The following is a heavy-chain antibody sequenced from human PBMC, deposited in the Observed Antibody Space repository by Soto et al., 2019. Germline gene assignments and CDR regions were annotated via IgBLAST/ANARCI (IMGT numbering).Heavy chain of an antibody. CDR3: ARDNPYYYDSSGYYPLDS. D-gene: IGHD3-22*01. CDR2: FFHTGDT. CDR1: RGSITSGGYS. J-gene: IGHJ4*02. Sequence: PSETLSLTCTVSRGSITSGGYSWSWIRQPPGKGLEWIGLFFHTGDTYYNPSLKSRVTMSVDGSKNQFSLKLNSVTAADTAVYYCARDNPYYYDSSGYYPLDSWGQGALVTVSS. V-gene: IGHV4-30-2*01.